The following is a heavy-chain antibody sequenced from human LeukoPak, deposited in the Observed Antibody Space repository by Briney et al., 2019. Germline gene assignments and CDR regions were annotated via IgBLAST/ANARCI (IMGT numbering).Heavy chain of an antibody. CDR2: TYSGGST. Sequence: GGSLRLSCAASGFTVSSNYMSWVRQAPGKGLEWVSVTYSGGSTYYADSVKGRFTISRDNSKNTLYLQMNSLRAEDTAVYYCASISSGYYYVGSLAFDIWGQGTMVTASS. CDR3: ASISSGYYYVGSLAFDI. CDR1: GFTVSSNY. D-gene: IGHD3-22*01. V-gene: IGHV3-53*01. J-gene: IGHJ3*02.